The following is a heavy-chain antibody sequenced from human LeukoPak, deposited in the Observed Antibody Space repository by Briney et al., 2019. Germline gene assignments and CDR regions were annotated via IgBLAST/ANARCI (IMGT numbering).Heavy chain of an antibody. CDR3: ARGTRSRAYMDV. Sequence: SETLSLTCTVSGGSISGYYWSWIRQPPGKGLEWIGEINHSGSTNYNPSLKSRVTISVDTSKNQFSLKLSSVTAADTAVYYCARGTRSRAYMDVWGKGTTVTVSS. CDR2: INHSGST. D-gene: IGHD1-1*01. J-gene: IGHJ6*03. CDR1: GGSISGYY. V-gene: IGHV4-34*01.